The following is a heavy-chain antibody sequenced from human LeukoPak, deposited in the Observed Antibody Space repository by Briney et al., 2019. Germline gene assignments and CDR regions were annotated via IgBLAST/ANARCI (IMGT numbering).Heavy chain of an antibody. CDR1: GGTFSSYA. CDR3: ARGGQLHTYYYYYMDV. CDR2: IIPIFGTA. J-gene: IGHJ6*03. Sequence: SVKVSCKASGGTFSSYAISWVRQAPGQGLEWMGGIIPIFGTANYAQKFQGRVTLTRDTSTSTVYMDLSSLRSEDTAMYYCARGGQLHTYYYYYMDVWGKGTTVTVSS. V-gene: IGHV1-69*05. D-gene: IGHD1-1*01.